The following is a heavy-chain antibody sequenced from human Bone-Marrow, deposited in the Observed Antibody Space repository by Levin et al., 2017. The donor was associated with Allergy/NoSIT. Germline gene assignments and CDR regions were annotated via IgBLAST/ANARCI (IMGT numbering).Heavy chain of an antibody. CDR1: GFTLSSHT. J-gene: IGHJ4*02. Sequence: GESLKISCAASGFTLSSHTMNWVRQAPGKGLEWISFIRANGITTYYADSVRGRFTVSRDDAKNSLYLELNSLRADDTGVYYCARTNSRDGYNYFFDSWGQGALVTVSS. CDR2: IRANGITT. V-gene: IGHV3-21*01. CDR3: ARTNSRDGYNYFFDS. D-gene: IGHD5-24*01.